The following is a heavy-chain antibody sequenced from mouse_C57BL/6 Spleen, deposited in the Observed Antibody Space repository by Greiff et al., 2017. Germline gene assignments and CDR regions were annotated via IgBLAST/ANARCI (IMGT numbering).Heavy chain of an antibody. J-gene: IGHJ3*01. D-gene: IGHD2-4*01. Sequence: EVMLVESGGGLVKPGGSLKLSCAASGFTFSDYGMHWVRQAPEKGLEWVAYLSSGSSTIYYADTVKGRFTISRDNAKNTLFLQMTSLRSEDTAMYYCARPDDYDVRFAYWGQGTLVTVSA. V-gene: IGHV5-17*01. CDR3: ARPDDYDVRFAY. CDR1: GFTFSDYG. CDR2: LSSGSSTI.